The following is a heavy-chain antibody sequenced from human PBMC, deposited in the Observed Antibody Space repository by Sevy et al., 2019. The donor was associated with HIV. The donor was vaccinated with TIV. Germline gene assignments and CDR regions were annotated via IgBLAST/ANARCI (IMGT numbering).Heavy chain of an antibody. Sequence: SGPTLVKPTQTLTLTCTFSGFSLSTSGVGVGWIRQPPGKALEWLALIYWDDDKRYSPSLKSRLTSTKDTSKNQVVFKMTTMDAVDTATYYCAHRRGSGYCSGGSCYPPPFDIWGQGTMVTVSS. D-gene: IGHD2-15*01. CDR2: IYWDDDK. CDR3: AHRRGSGYCSGGSCYPPPFDI. CDR1: GFSLSTSGVG. V-gene: IGHV2-5*02. J-gene: IGHJ3*02.